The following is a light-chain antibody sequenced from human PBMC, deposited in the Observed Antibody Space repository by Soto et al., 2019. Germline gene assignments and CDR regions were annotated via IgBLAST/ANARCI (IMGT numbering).Light chain of an antibody. V-gene: IGKV3-20*01. CDR3: QQYASSPLT. CDR1: QSVGRNY. J-gene: IGKJ4*01. CDR2: GAS. Sequence: EIVLTQSPGTLSLSPGERATLSCRASQSVGRNYLAWCQHKPGQAPRLLIHGASSRATGIPDTFSGSGSGTDFTLTISRLEPADFAVYYCQQYASSPLTFGGGTKVEIK.